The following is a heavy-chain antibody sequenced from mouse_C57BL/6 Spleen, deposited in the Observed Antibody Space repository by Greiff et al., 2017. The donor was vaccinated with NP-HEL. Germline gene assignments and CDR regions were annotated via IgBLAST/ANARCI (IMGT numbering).Heavy chain of an antibody. V-gene: IGHV14-4*01. CDR2: IDPENGDT. J-gene: IGHJ3*01. CDR1: GFTITDDY. Sequence: EVQLLESGAELVRPGASVKLSCTASGFTITDDYMHWVKQRPEQGLEWIGRIDPENGDTEYASKFRGKATITADTASNTAYLQLSSLTSEDTAVYYCATENAWLAYWGQGTLVTVSA. CDR3: ATENAWLAY.